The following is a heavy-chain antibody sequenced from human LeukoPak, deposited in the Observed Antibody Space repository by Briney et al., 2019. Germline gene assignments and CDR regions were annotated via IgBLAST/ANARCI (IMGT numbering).Heavy chain of an antibody. CDR2: ISAYNGNT. D-gene: IGHD3-10*01. V-gene: IGHV1-18*01. CDR1: GYTFTSYG. Sequence: ASVKVSCKASGYTFTSYGISWVRQAPGQGLEWMGWISAYNGNTNYAQKLQGRVTMTTDTSTSTAYMELRSLRSDDTAVYYCAKDWFGESSPLFDPWGQGTLVTVSS. CDR3: AKDWFGESSPLFDP. J-gene: IGHJ5*02.